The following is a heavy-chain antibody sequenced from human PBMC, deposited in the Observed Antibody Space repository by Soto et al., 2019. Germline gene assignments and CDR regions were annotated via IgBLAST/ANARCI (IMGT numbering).Heavy chain of an antibody. CDR3: ARDIPPGHGGDSFDY. Sequence: GGSLRLSCAASGFTFGTYEMHWVRQAPGKGLEWVSYISSSGSTIQYADSVKGRFTISRDNAKSSMYLQMDSLRAEDTAIYYCARDIPPGHGGDSFDYWGQGALVIVSS. CDR1: GFTFGTYE. J-gene: IGHJ4*02. V-gene: IGHV3-48*03. CDR2: ISSSGSTI. D-gene: IGHD2-21*01.